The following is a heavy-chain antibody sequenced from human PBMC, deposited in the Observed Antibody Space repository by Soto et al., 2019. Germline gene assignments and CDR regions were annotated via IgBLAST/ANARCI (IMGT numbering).Heavy chain of an antibody. CDR1: GYPFTGYG. Sequence: QVQLVQSGAEVKKHGASVKVACKAFGYPFTGYGIYWVRQAPRHRLEWMGWSHIAKDHINYSQKFQGRVTFTKDRSASTAYMELSNLRPEDTAVYYCAREEPDGDTRFEYWGQGNLVTV. D-gene: IGHD2-21*02. CDR3: AREEPDGDTRFEY. J-gene: IGHJ4*02. V-gene: IGHV1-3*04. CDR2: SHIAKDHI.